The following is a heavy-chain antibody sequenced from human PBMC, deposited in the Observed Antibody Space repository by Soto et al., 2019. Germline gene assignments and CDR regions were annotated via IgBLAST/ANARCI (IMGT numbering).Heavy chain of an antibody. Sequence: GGSLRLSCAASGFTFSSYAMSWVSQAPGKGLEWVSAIRGSGGSTYYADSVKGRFTISRDNSKNTLYLQMNSLGAEDSAVYYCAKVDGDYYYYYYMDVWGKGTTVTVSS. CDR3: AKVDGDYYYYYYMDV. CDR2: IRGSGGST. D-gene: IGHD4-17*01. J-gene: IGHJ6*03. V-gene: IGHV3-23*01. CDR1: GFTFSSYA.